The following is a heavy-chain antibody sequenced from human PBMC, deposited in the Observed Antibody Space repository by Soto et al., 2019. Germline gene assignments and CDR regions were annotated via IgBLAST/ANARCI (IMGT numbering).Heavy chain of an antibody. Sequence: PGGSLRLSCAASGFTFSSYAMHWVRQAPGKGLEWVAVISYDGSNKYYADSVKGRFTISRDNSKNTLYLQMNSLRSEDTAVYYCARGGYCSGGSCYLFDFWGQGTLVTVSS. V-gene: IGHV3-30-3*01. CDR1: GFTFSSYA. J-gene: IGHJ4*02. CDR3: ARGGYCSGGSCYLFDF. CDR2: ISYDGSNK. D-gene: IGHD2-15*01.